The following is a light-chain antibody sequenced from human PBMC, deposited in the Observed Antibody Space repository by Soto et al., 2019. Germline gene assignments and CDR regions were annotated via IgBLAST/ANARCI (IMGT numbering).Light chain of an antibody. CDR1: QSISSN. CDR3: QQSSSTPLT. CDR2: AAS. Sequence: DSQMTQSPSALSASEGDRVTITCRASQSISSNLNWYQQKAGKAPKLLIYAASSLQSGVPSRFSGSGSGTDFTLTISSLQPEDFATYYCQQSSSTPLTFGGGNKVEIK. J-gene: IGKJ4*01. V-gene: IGKV1-39*01.